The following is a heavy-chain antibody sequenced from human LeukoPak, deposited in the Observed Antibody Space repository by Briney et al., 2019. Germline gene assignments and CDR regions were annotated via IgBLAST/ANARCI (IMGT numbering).Heavy chain of an antibody. Sequence: GRSLSLSCAASEFTFTSYELNWVCQAPGKGLGWGSYISSSGNTISYADSVKGRFTISRDNAKNSLYLQVISLRAGDTAVYYCARGPSIAARYDAFDIWGQGTMVTVSS. CDR2: ISSSGNTI. D-gene: IGHD6-6*01. V-gene: IGHV3-48*03. CDR1: EFTFTSYE. J-gene: IGHJ3*02. CDR3: ARGPSIAARYDAFDI.